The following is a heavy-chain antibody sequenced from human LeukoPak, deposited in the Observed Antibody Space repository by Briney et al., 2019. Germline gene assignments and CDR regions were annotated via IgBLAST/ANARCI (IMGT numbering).Heavy chain of an antibody. CDR2: IHYRGDST. CDR1: GLSFSSHS. CDR3: AKSGSGWYLDF. D-gene: IGHD6-19*01. Sequence: PGRCMSLSCAVSGLSFSSHSMMWVSQAPGKGLEWLSGIHYRGDSTYYADSVKVRLTISSDNSKNTLCLQMYDLRAVDTAVYYCAKSGSGWYLDFWGQGTLVTVSS. J-gene: IGHJ4*02. V-gene: IGHV3-23*01.